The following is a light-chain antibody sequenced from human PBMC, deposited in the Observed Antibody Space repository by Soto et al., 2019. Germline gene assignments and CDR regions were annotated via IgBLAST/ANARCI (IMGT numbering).Light chain of an antibody. CDR3: QQFNYWPPIT. J-gene: IGKJ5*01. CDR2: GAS. Sequence: EIVLTQSLATLSVSPGERATLSCRASQSVSSNLAWYQQKPGRAPRLLIYGASTRATGIPARFSGSGSGTEFTLTISSLQSEDFAVYYCQQFNYWPPITFGQGTRLE. V-gene: IGKV3-15*01. CDR1: QSVSSN.